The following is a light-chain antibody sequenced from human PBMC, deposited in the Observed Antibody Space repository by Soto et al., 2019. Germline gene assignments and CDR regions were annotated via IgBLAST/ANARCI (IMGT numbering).Light chain of an antibody. Sequence: DIQMTQSPSSLSASIGDRVIITCRASQSINYYLNWYQQQPGQAPKLLVSTAASLRSGVPSRFSGGASGTDFARTISSLQPEDFATYYYQQSFTTPYTFGQGTKLQ. CDR1: QSINYY. J-gene: IGKJ2*01. CDR2: TAA. V-gene: IGKV1-39*01. CDR3: QQSFTTPYT.